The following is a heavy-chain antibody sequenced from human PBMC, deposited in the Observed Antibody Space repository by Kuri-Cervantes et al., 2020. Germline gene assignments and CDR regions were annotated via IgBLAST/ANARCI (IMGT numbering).Heavy chain of an antibody. V-gene: IGHV3-7*01. CDR3: AGEVDTNWFDP. D-gene: IGHD3-9*01. CDR1: GFTVSSNY. Sequence: GESLKISCAASGFTVSSNYMSWVRQAPGKGLEWVANIKQDGSEKYYVDSVKGRFTISRDNAKNSLYLQMNSLRAEDTAVYYCAGEVDTNWFDPWGQGTLVTVSS. CDR2: IKQDGSEK. J-gene: IGHJ5*02.